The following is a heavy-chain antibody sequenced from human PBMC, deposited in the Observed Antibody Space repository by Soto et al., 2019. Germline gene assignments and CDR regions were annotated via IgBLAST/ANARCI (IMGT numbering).Heavy chain of an antibody. CDR3: ARDNMVRGLFDY. Sequence: PSETLSLTCTVSGDSISSGDYYWTWIRQPPGKGLEYIGYTYYSGSTDYNPSLKGRVTILVDTSKNQYSLKLSAVTAADTAVYYCARDNMVRGLFDYWGPGTLVTVSS. CDR2: TYYSGST. V-gene: IGHV4-30-4*01. J-gene: IGHJ4*02. CDR1: GDSISSGDYY. D-gene: IGHD3-10*01.